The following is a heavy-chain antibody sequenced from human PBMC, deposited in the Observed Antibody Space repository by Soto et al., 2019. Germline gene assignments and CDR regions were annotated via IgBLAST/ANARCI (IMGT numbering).Heavy chain of an antibody. CDR3: ARVDDSSGYYWGYFDY. D-gene: IGHD3-22*01. J-gene: IGHJ4*02. Sequence: QVQLQESGPGLVKPSETLSLTCTVSGGSVSSGFYYWSWIRQPPGKGLEWIGHIFYTGSTNCNPSLKSRVTISVDTSKNQFSLKLNSVTAADTAVYYCARVDDSSGYYWGYFDYWGQGTLVTVSS. CDR1: GGSVSSGFYY. V-gene: IGHV4-61*01. CDR2: IFYTGST.